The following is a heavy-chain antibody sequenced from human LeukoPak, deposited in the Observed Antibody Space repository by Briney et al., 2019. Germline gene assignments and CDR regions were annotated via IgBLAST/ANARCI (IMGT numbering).Heavy chain of an antibody. CDR3: ATHYYYYMEV. J-gene: IGHJ6*03. CDR1: GGSVTSDYYY. V-gene: IGHV4-31*03. Sequence: SQTLSLTCTVSGGSVTSDYYYWSWIRQHPGRGLEWIGYIYYSGSTYYNPSLKSRVTISVDTSKTQFSLKLSSVTAADTAVYYCATHYYYYMEVWGKGTTVTVSS. CDR2: IYYSGST.